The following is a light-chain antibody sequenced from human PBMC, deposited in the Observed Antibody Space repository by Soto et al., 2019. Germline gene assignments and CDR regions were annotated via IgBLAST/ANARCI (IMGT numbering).Light chain of an antibody. CDR2: GAS. Sequence: EIVMTQSPATLSVSPGEGATLSCRASQSVDSNLAWYQQKSGQAPRLLIYGASSRATAIPARFSGSGSGTEFTLTISSLQSEDFAVYYCQQYNNWPLTFGGGTTVEIK. J-gene: IGKJ4*01. CDR3: QQYNNWPLT. V-gene: IGKV3-15*01. CDR1: QSVDSN.